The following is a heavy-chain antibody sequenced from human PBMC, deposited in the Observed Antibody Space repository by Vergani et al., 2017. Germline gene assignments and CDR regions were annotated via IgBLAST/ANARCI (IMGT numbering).Heavy chain of an antibody. CDR2: INPNRGGT. V-gene: IGHV1-2*02. J-gene: IGHJ3*02. CDR3: AVLSNGGAFDI. D-gene: IGHD7-27*01. Sequence: QVQLVQSGAEVKKPGASVKVSCKASGYTFTGYYMHWVRQAPGQGLEWMGWINPNRGGTNYAQKFQGRVTMTRDTSISTAYMELSRLRSDDTAVYYCAVLSNGGAFDIWGQGTTVTVSS. CDR1: GYTFTGYY.